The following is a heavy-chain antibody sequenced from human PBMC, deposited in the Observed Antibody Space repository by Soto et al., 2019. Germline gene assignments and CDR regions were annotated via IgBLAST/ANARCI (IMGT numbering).Heavy chain of an antibody. V-gene: IGHV4-61*01. D-gene: IGHD4-17*01. CDR1: GGYVSSGSYY. J-gene: IGHJ4*02. Sequence: SETLSLTRTVSGGYVSSGSYYWSWIRQPPGKGLEWIGYIYYSGSTNYTPSLKSRVTISVDTSKHPFSLKLSSVTAADTAVYYGARDKEGDYGGVTYCDYWGPGTLVTVSA. CDR2: IYYSGST. CDR3: ARDKEGDYGGVTYCDY.